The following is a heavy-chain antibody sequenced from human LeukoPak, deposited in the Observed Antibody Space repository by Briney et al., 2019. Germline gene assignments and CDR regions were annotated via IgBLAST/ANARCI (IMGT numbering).Heavy chain of an antibody. CDR1: GGSFSGYY. CDR3: ARGQHYDSSGYYYVFYGYYFDY. CDR2: INHSGST. J-gene: IGHJ4*02. Sequence: SETLSLTCAVYGGSFSGYYWSWIRQPPGKGLEWIGEINHSGSTNYNPSLKSRVTISVDTSKNQFSLKLSSVTAADTAVYYCARGQHYDSSGYYYVFYGYYFDYWGQGTLVTVSS. V-gene: IGHV4-34*01. D-gene: IGHD3-22*01.